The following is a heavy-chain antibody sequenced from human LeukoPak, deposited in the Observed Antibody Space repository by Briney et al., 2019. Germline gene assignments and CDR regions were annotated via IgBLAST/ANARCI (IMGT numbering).Heavy chain of an antibody. D-gene: IGHD3-16*02. CDR2: INPSGGST. Sequence: ASVKVSCKASGYTLTSYYMHWVRQAPGQGLEWMGIINPSGGSTSYAQKFQGRVTMTRDTSTSTVYMELSRLESGDTAVYYCTREGVYAPDPSSYHRDAFDIWGQGTVVIVSS. CDR3: TREGVYAPDPSSYHRDAFDI. V-gene: IGHV1-46*01. CDR1: GYTLTSYY. J-gene: IGHJ3*02.